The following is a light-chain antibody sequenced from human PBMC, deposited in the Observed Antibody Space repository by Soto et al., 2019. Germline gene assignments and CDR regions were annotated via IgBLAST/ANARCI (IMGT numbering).Light chain of an antibody. V-gene: IGKV3-11*01. J-gene: IGKJ4*01. Sequence: EIVLTQSPATLSLSPGERATLSCRASQSVNSYLAWYQQKPGQAPGLLIYDASNRATGIPGRFSGSGSGTDFTLTVSSLEPEDFAVYYCQQRSNSPLTFGGGTKVEIK. CDR2: DAS. CDR1: QSVNSY. CDR3: QQRSNSPLT.